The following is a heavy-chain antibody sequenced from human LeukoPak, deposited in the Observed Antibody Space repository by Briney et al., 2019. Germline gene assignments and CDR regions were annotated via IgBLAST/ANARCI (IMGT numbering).Heavy chain of an antibody. Sequence: GGSLRLSCAVSGFTFTSYAISWVRQAPGKGLEWVSTISGSGDRTYYADSVKGRFTISRDNAKNSLYLQMNSLRAEDAAVYYCARGLHCSSTSCYGFDYWGQGTLVTVSS. J-gene: IGHJ4*02. CDR1: GFTFTSYA. CDR3: ARGLHCSSTSCYGFDY. D-gene: IGHD2-2*01. V-gene: IGHV3-23*01. CDR2: ISGSGDRT.